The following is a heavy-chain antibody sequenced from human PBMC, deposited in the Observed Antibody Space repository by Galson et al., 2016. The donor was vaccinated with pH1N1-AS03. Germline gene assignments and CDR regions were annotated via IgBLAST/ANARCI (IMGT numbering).Heavy chain of an antibody. V-gene: IGHV4-4*01. D-gene: IGHD3-16*02. CDR2: VHYSGTT. CDR1: GGSMTSPDW. J-gene: IGHJ4*02. Sequence: ETLSLTCAVSGGSMTSPDWWTWVRPPPGKGLEWIGEVHYSGTTSYNPSLTSRVTMSIDKSNNQFSLNLGSVTAADTAVYFCASAGYHTPGYHYWGQGALVTVSS. CDR3: ASAGYHTPGYHY.